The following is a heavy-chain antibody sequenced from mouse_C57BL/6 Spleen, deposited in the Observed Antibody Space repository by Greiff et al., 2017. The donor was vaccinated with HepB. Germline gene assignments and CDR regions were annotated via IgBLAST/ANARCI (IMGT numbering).Heavy chain of an antibody. CDR2: ISSGSSTI. V-gene: IGHV5-17*01. CDR1: GFTFSDYG. CDR3: ARYLVGYYAMDY. Sequence: EVHLVESGGGLVKPGGSLKLSCAASGFTFSDYGMHWVRQAPEKGLEWVAYISSGSSTIYYADTVKGRFTISRDNAKNTLFLQMTSLRSEDTAMYYCARYLVGYYAMDYWGQGTSVTVSS. D-gene: IGHD2-2*01. J-gene: IGHJ4*01.